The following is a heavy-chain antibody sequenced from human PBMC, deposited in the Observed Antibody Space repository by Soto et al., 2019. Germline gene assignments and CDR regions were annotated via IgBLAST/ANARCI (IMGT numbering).Heavy chain of an antibody. CDR1: GFTFSTYW. CDR2: IKFDVSII. V-gene: IGHV3-74*01. J-gene: IGHJ6*02. Sequence: GGSLRLSCAASGFTFSTYWMHWVRQAPGKGLVWVSRIKFDVSIINYADSVRGRFTISRDNAKNTVYLQMNSLTAEDTGVYYCARGIKNYYGVDVWGQGTTVTVSS. CDR3: ARGIKNYYGVDV. D-gene: IGHD3-10*01.